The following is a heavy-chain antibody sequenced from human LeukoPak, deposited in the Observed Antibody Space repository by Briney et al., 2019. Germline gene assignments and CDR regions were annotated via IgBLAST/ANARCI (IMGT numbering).Heavy chain of an antibody. CDR2: IYHSGST. CDR1: NYFISSGRF. CDR3: ARKSGYSSGWTWFDP. Sequence: SETLSLTCAVSNYFISSGRFWSWIRQPPGKGLEWIGTIYHSGSTYYNPSLKSRVTMSVDTSKNESFLKLDSVTAVDTAVYYCARKSGYSSGWTWFDPWGQGTLVTVSS. V-gene: IGHV4-38-2*01. D-gene: IGHD6-19*01. J-gene: IGHJ5*02.